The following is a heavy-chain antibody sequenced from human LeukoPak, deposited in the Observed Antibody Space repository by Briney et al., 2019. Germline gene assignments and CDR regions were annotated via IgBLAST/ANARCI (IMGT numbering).Heavy chain of an antibody. CDR2: RSIYNGNT. CDR3: ARAPSRSFDI. CDR1: GYDFINYG. D-gene: IGHD3-16*02. Sequence: ASVKVSCKASGYDFINYGISWVRQAPGQGLEWMGWRSIYNGNTDYKLQGRVTMTTDTSTNTAYMEVRSLRSDDTAVYYCARAPSRSFDIWGQGTMVTVSS. J-gene: IGHJ3*02. V-gene: IGHV1-18*04.